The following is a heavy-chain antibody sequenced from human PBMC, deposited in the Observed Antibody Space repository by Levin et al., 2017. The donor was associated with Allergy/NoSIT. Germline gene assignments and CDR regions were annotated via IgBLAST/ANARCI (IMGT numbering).Heavy chain of an antibody. Sequence: GGSLRLSCAASGFTFSSYDMHWVRQATGKGLEWVSAIDNVGDTYYAASVKGRFTISREDAKSSLYLQMNSLRAGDTAVYYCARDLTGENAFDIWGQGTMVTVSS. CDR2: IDNVGDT. D-gene: IGHD1-20*01. V-gene: IGHV3-13*04. CDR3: ARDLTGENAFDI. J-gene: IGHJ3*02. CDR1: GFTFSSYD.